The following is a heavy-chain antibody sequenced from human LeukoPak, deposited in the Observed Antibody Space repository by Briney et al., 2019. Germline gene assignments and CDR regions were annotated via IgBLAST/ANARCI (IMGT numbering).Heavy chain of an antibody. D-gene: IGHD1-26*01. CDR3: ARVWELRYQNWFDP. Sequence: GGSLRLSCAASGFTFSDYYMSWIRQAPGKGLEWVSYISSSGSTIYYADSVKGRFTISRDNAKNPLYLQMNSLRAEDTAVYYCARVWELRYQNWFDPWGQGTLVTVSS. J-gene: IGHJ5*02. CDR1: GFTFSDYY. V-gene: IGHV3-11*04. CDR2: ISSSGSTI.